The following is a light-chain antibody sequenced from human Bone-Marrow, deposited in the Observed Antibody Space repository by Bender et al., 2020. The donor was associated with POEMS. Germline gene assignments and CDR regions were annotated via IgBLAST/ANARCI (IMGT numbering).Light chain of an antibody. Sequence: QSTLTQPASVSGSPGQSITISCIGASSDIGTYVSWYQQHPGKAPKLMIYEVYSRPSGVSNRFSGSKTGNTASLTISGLQAEDEADYYCSSYSTISTRVFGGGTKLTVL. J-gene: IGLJ2*01. V-gene: IGLV2-14*03. CDR1: SSDIGTY. CDR3: SSYSTISTRV. CDR2: EVY.